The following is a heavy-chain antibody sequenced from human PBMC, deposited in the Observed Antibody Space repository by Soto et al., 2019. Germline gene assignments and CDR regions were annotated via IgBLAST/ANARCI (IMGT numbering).Heavy chain of an antibody. CDR2: INHSGST. CDR1: GGSFSGYY. Sequence: PSETLSLTCAVYGGSFSGYYWSWIRQPPGKGLEWIGEINHSGSTNYNPSLKSRVTISVDTSKNQFSLKLSSVTAADTAVYYCARGLGSFGGYKSGEDSGPATVVTVSS. D-gene: IGHD5-18*01. J-gene: IGHJ4*02. V-gene: IGHV4-34*01. CDR3: ARGLGSFGGYKSGED.